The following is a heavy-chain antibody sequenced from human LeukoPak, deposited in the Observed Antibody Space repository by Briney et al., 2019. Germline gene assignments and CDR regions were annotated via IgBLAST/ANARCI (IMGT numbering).Heavy chain of an antibody. CDR2: ISSSGSML. Sequence: GGSLRLSCAASGFTFSSYWMHWVRQAPGKGLERVSYISSSGSMLHYADSVEGRFTISRDNAKNSLYLQMSSLRVEDTAVYYCTRRPYSSSWYYFDFWGQGTLVTVSS. D-gene: IGHD6-13*01. CDR1: GFTFSSYW. CDR3: TRRPYSSSWYYFDF. J-gene: IGHJ4*02. V-gene: IGHV3-48*04.